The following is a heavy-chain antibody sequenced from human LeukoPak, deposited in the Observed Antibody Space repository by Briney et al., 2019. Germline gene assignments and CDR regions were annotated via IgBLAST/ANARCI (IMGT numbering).Heavy chain of an antibody. Sequence: ASVRVSCKASGYTFTSYAMNWVRQAPGQGLEWMGIINPSGGSTSYAQKFQGRVTMTRDMSTSTVYMELSSLRSEDTAVYYCARGPLLTAMWGTIDYWGQGTLVTVSS. J-gene: IGHJ4*02. CDR1: GYTFTSYA. D-gene: IGHD2-21*02. CDR3: ARGPLLTAMWGTIDY. V-gene: IGHV1-46*01. CDR2: INPSGGST.